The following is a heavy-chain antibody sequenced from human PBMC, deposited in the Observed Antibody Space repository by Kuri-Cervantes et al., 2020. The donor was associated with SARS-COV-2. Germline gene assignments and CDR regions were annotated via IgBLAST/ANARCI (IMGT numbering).Heavy chain of an antibody. Sequence: LSLTCAASGFTFSSYAMSWVRQAPGKGLEWVSAISGSGGSTYYADSVKGRFTISRDNSKNTLYLQMNSLRAEDTAVYYCAKGRRWELLPPYYYYYGMDVWGQGTTVTVSS. CDR3: AKGRRWELLPPYYYYYGMDV. CDR1: GFTFSSYA. V-gene: IGHV3-23*01. J-gene: IGHJ6*02. D-gene: IGHD1-26*01. CDR2: ISGSGGST.